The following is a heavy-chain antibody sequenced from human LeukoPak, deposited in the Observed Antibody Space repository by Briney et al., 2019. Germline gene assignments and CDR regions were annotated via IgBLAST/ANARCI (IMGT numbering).Heavy chain of an antibody. CDR1: GYRFTSYW. CDR3: ARSLTTAAGDY. D-gene: IGHD6-25*01. V-gene: IGHV5-51*01. CDR2: IYPADSDI. J-gene: IGHJ4*02. Sequence: GESLKISCKGSGYRFTSYWIGWVRQIPGKGLEWMAIIYPADSDIRYSPSFQGQVTISADKSISTAYLQWSSLKASDTAMYYCARSLTTAAGDYWGQGTLVTVSS.